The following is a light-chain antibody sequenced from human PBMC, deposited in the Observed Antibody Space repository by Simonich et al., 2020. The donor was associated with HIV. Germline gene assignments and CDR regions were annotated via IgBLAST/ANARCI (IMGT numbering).Light chain of an antibody. V-gene: IGKV1-12*01. CDR2: AAS. Sequence: DIQMTQSPSSVSASVGDRVTITCRASQGITSWLAWYQQKPGKAPELLISAASSLQNGVPSSFSGSGSGTDYTLTISSLQPEDFATYYCQQFYSTPQTFGQGTKVEIK. CDR1: QGITSW. J-gene: IGKJ1*01. CDR3: QQFYSTPQT.